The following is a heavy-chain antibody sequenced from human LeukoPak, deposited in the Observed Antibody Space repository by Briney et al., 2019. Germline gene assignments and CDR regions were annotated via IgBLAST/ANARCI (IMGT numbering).Heavy chain of an antibody. CDR2: INSNSGDT. J-gene: IGHJ6*03. CDR3: ARDGVFRFEVGDVYYYYMDV. CDR1: GYTFTAYY. V-gene: IGHV1-2*02. Sequence: ASVNVSFTASGYTFTAYYIHWVRQAPGQGLEWMGWINSNSGDTKYVQKFQGRVTMTRDTSNNTVYMDLTRLIFDDTAMYYCARDGVFRFEVGDVYYYYMDVWGKGTTVTISS. D-gene: IGHD2-21*02.